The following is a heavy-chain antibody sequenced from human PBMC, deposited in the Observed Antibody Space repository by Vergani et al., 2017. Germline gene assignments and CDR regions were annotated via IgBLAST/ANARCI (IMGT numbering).Heavy chain of an antibody. J-gene: IGHJ6*02. CDR1: DSSIMTNPY. CDR2: IHHSGDT. CDR3: ARQRGSGGFFPSSYFYGMDV. Sequence: QVQLQESGPGLVTPSETLTLICDVSDSSIMTNPYWGWFRQSPGKGLEWIGCIHHSGDTHYNSSLKSRVPISIVSSSKFSLSLTSVTAADTAIYDCARQRGSGGFFPSSYFYGMDVWGHGTTVTVSS. V-gene: IGHV4-38-2*01. D-gene: IGHD3-10*01.